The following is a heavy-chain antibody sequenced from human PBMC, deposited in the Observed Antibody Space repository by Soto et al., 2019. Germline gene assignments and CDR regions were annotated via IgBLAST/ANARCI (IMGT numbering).Heavy chain of an antibody. CDR3: AKGGGDSSAFEF. Sequence: GGSLRLSCAASVFTFDDYAMHWFRQAPGKGLEWVAIITKDGDSIDYAESVKGRFTISRDNSKNTLYLQMNSLRAEDTAVYYCAKGGGDSSAFEFWGQGTMVTVSS. V-gene: IGHV3-9*01. J-gene: IGHJ3*01. D-gene: IGHD6-13*01. CDR1: VFTFDDYA. CDR2: ITKDGDSI.